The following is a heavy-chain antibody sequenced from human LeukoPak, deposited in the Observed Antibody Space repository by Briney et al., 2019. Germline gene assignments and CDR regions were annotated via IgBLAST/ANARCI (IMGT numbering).Heavy chain of an antibody. CDR1: GGSISSSSYY. V-gene: IGHV4-39*01. J-gene: IGHJ4*02. Sequence: PSETLSLTCTVSGGSISSSSYYWGWIRQPPGKGLEWIGSICYSGSTYYNPSLKSRVTISVDTSKNQFSLKLSSVTAADTAVYYCARHKSPGWYDYWGQGTLVTVSS. D-gene: IGHD6-19*01. CDR3: ARHKSPGWYDY. CDR2: ICYSGST.